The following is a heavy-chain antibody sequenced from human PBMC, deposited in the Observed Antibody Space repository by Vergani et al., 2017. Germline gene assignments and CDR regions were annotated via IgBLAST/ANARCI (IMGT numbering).Heavy chain of an antibody. D-gene: IGHD3-22*01. CDR2: ISSSSSYI. Sequence: EVQLVESGGGLVKPGGSLRLSCAASGFTFSSYSMNWVRQAPGKGLEWVSSISSSSSYIYYADSVKGRFTISRDNAKNSLYLQMNSLRAEDTAVYYCAKYYYDSSGYWEGALDIWGQGTMVTVAS. CDR3: AKYYYDSSGYWEGALDI. V-gene: IGHV3-21*01. CDR1: GFTFSSYS. J-gene: IGHJ3*02.